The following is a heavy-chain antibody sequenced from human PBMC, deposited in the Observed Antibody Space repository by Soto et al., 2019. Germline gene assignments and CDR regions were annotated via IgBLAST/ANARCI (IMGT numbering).Heavy chain of an antibody. Sequence: GGSLRLSCGASGITFSNAWMSWVRQPPGKGLEWVGRIKSKTDGGTTDYAAPVKGRFTISRDDSRNTLYLQVNSLKTEDTAVYYCATSNYYESGTYPQAPFDYWGQGTLVTSPQ. CDR2: IKSKTDGGTT. J-gene: IGHJ4*02. V-gene: IGHV3-15*07. D-gene: IGHD3-10*01. CDR3: ATSNYYESGTYPQAPFDY. CDR1: GITFSNAW.